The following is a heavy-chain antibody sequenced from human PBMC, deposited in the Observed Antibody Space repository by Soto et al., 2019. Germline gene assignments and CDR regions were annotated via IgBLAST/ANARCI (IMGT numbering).Heavy chain of an antibody. J-gene: IGHJ4*02. CDR3: ARARMFSGAHHDS. V-gene: IGHV1-18*04. D-gene: IGHD1-26*01. Sequence: QVHLVQSGAVVENPGASVKVSCKASGYTFTNFGIHWVRQAPGQGLEWMGWITPYNGNANYPQKHQDRLTITTATPTNTAYLELRSLRSDDTAVYFCARARMFSGAHHDSWGQGTRVTVSS. CDR1: GYTFTNFG. CDR2: ITPYNGNA.